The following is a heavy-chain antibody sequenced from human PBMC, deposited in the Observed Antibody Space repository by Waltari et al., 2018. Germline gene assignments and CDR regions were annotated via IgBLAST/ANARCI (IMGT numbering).Heavy chain of an antibody. D-gene: IGHD6-6*01. CDR1: GGTFSSYA. J-gene: IGHJ6*02. CDR3: ATTRPYSSSDYYYYGMDV. CDR2: IIPILCTA. V-gene: IGHV1-69*15. Sequence: QVQLVQSGAEVKKPGSSVKVSCKASGGTFSSYAISWVRQAPGQGLEWMGRIIPILCTANYAQKFQCRVTITADQSTSTAYMELSSLRSEDTAVYYCATTRPYSSSDYYYYGMDVWGQGTTVTVSS.